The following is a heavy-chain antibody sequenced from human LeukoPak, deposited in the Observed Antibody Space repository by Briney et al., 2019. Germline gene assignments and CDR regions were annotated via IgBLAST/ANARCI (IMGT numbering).Heavy chain of an antibody. CDR2: IYYSGST. CDR1: GGSISSYY. J-gene: IGHJ5*02. V-gene: IGHV4-59*01. Sequence: PSETLSLTCTVSGGSISSYYWSWIRQPPGKGLEWLGYIYYSGSTNYNPSLKSRATISVDTSKNQFSLKLSSVTAADTAVYYCARGNDILTGYFNWFDPWSQGTLVTVSS. CDR3: ARGNDILTGYFNWFDP. D-gene: IGHD3-9*01.